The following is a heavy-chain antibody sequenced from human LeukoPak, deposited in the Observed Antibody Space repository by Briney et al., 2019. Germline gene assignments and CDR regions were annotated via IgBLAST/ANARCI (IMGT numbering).Heavy chain of an antibody. V-gene: IGHV4-39*01. CDR3: ARGSLVRGVIIPDYSDY. Sequence: PSETLSLTCTVSGGSISSNSYYWGWIRQPPGEGLQWIGSVDYSGSTYYNPSLQSRVTISVDTSKTQFSLKLSSVTAADTAVYYCARGSLVRGVIIPDYSDYWGQGTLVTVSS. J-gene: IGHJ4*02. CDR2: VDYSGST. D-gene: IGHD3-10*01. CDR1: GGSISSNSYY.